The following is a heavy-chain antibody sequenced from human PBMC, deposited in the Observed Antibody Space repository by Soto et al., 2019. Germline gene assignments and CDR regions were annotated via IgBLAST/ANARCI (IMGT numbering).Heavy chain of an antibody. V-gene: IGHV4-34*01. CDR2: INHTGHT. D-gene: IGHD3-22*01. CDR1: GGSFNDYY. Sequence: SETLSLTCAVYGGSFNDYYWSWIRQPPGKGLEWIGEINHTGHTNYNPSLKSRVTISVDTSKNQFSLKLSSVTAADTAVYYCARAYYYDSSGASNYFDYWGQGTLVTVSS. J-gene: IGHJ4*02. CDR3: ARAYYYDSSGASNYFDY.